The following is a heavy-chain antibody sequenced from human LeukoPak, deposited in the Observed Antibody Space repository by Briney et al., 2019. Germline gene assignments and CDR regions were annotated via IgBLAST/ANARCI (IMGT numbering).Heavy chain of an antibody. V-gene: IGHV1-69*13. D-gene: IGHD4-17*01. J-gene: IGHJ4*02. CDR2: IIPIFGTA. CDR1: GGTFSSYA. Sequence: SVKASCKASGGTFSSYAISWVRQTPGQGLEWMGGIIPIFGTANYAQKFQGRVTITADESTSTAYMELSSLRSEDTAVYYCVRSDGGRDLRDLEDFWGQGTLVTVSS. CDR3: VRSDGGRDLRDLEDF.